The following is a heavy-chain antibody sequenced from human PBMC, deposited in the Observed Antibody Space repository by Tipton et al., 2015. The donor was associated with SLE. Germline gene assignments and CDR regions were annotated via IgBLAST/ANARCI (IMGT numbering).Heavy chain of an antibody. V-gene: IGHV3-53*01. Sequence: GSLRLSCAASGFSVTNNYMSWVRQAPGKGLEWVSVLYVPGDTYYADSVKGRFTISRDNSKNTVYLDMLSLRGEDTALYYCVLRPDNEGVGRGYWGQGILVTVSS. D-gene: IGHD1-26*01. CDR1: GFSVTNNY. CDR3: VLRPDNEGVGRGY. CDR2: LYVPGDT. J-gene: IGHJ4*02.